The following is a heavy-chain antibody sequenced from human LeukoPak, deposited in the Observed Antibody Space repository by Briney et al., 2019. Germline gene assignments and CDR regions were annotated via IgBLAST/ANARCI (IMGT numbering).Heavy chain of an antibody. J-gene: IGHJ4*02. V-gene: IGHV3-66*01. CDR3: ARASLVLD. CDR1: GFTVSSHY. D-gene: IGHD6-13*01. CDR2: THSSRTT. Sequence: PGGSLRLSCGASGFTVSSHYMRWARQAPGNGLESVTVTHSSRTTYYADSVKARFTISRDNSKNRLYLQMNSLRAKDTAVYYCARASLVLDWGQGTLVTVSS.